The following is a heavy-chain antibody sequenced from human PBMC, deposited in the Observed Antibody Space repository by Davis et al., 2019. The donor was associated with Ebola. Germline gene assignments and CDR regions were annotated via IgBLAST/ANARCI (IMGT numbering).Heavy chain of an antibody. CDR2: INPSGGST. Sequence: ASVKVSCKASGYTFTGYYMHWVRQAPGQGLEWMGIINPSGGSTTYAQKFQGRVTVTRDTSTRTVYMELSSLRSEDTAVYYCARGGVGTVTTDYYYYYGMDVWGQGTTVTVSS. V-gene: IGHV1-46*01. CDR1: GYTFTGYY. J-gene: IGHJ6*02. CDR3: ARGGVGTVTTDYYYYYGMDV. D-gene: IGHD4-17*01.